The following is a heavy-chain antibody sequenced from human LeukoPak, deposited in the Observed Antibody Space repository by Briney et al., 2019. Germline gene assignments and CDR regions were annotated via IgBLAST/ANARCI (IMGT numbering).Heavy chain of an antibody. CDR3: ARDQEYSGSYYRYFDF. V-gene: IGHV4-59*01. CDR2: IYSRGLTRGST. Sequence: PSETLSPTCTVSGGSLSSYYWSWIRQPPGKGLEWIGYIYSRGLTRGSTNYNPSLKSRVTLSVDTSKNQFSLKLSSVTAADTAVYYCARDQEYSGSYYRYFDFWGQGALVTVSS. J-gene: IGHJ4*02. CDR1: GGSLSSYY. D-gene: IGHD1-26*01.